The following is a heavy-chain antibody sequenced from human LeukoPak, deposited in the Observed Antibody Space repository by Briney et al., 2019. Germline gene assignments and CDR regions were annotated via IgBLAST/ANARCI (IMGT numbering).Heavy chain of an antibody. CDR3: ARGPPGLVMTSDY. Sequence: PGGSLRLSCAASGFTVSSNYMSWVRQAPGKGLEWVSVIYSGGSTYYADSVKGRFTISRDNSKNTLYLQMNSLRAEDTAVYYCARGPPGLVMTSDYWGQGTLVTVSS. CDR2: IYSGGST. CDR1: GFTVSSNY. V-gene: IGHV3-53*01. D-gene: IGHD3/OR15-3a*01. J-gene: IGHJ4*02.